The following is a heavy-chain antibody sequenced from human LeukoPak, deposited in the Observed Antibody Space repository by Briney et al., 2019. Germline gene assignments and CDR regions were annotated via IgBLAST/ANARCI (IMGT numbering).Heavy chain of an antibody. CDR1: GFTFSSYS. J-gene: IGHJ6*03. CDR3: AREWQGYSSSRRGYYYYMDV. Sequence: PGGSLRLSCAASGFTFSSYSMNWVRQAPGKGLEWVSYISSSSSTIYYADSVKGRFTISRDNAKNSLYLQMNSLRAEDTAVYYCAREWQGYSSSRRGYYYYMDVWGKGTTVTVSS. V-gene: IGHV3-48*01. CDR2: ISSSSSTI. D-gene: IGHD6-6*01.